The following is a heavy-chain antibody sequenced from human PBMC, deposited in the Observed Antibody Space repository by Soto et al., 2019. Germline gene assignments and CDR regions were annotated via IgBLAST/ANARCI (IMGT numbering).Heavy chain of an antibody. D-gene: IGHD2-2*01. CDR2: IRSKAYGETK. V-gene: IGHV3-49*03. Sequence: GSLILSCTGSGFTFGDYAISWSRQAPGKGLEWVGVIRSKAYGETKDYAASVKGRFTILRDDSKSIAYLQMNSLQSEDTGVYYCTRYTSTSRYSYFGMDVWRHGTTVTVSS. CDR3: TRYTSTSRYSYFGMDV. J-gene: IGHJ6*02. CDR1: GFTFGDYA.